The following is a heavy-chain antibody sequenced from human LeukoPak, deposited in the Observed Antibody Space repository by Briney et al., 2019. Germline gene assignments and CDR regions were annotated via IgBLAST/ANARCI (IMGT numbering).Heavy chain of an antibody. J-gene: IGHJ5*02. D-gene: IGHD3-22*01. V-gene: IGHV4-39*01. CDR3: ASDPYYYDSSGYYYLSDS. CDR1: GGSISSSSYY. CDR2: IYYSGST. Sequence: SEALSLTCTASGGSISSSSYYWGWIRQPPGKGLEWIGSIYYSGSTYYNPSLKSRVTISVDTSKNQFSLKLSSVTAADTAVYYCASDPYYYDSSGYYYLSDSWGQGTLVTVSS.